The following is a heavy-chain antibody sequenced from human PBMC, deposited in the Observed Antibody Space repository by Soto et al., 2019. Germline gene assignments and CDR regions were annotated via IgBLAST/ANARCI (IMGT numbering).Heavy chain of an antibody. D-gene: IGHD1-26*01. CDR3: EREDILGARSFDY. Sequence: PXESLSLSCAASGFTFSGYSLNWVRQAPGKGLEWVSYISSGSKTIYYADSVKGRFTVSRDNARNSQYLQMNSLRDEDTAVYYCEREDILGARSFDYWGQGTLVTVSS. CDR1: GFTFSGYS. V-gene: IGHV3-48*02. J-gene: IGHJ4*02. CDR2: ISSGSKTI.